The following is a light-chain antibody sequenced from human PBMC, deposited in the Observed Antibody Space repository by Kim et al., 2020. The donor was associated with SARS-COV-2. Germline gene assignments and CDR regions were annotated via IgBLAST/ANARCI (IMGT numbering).Light chain of an antibody. CDR1: QDISNY. J-gene: IGKJ4*01. Sequence: DIQMTQSPSSLSASVGDRVTITCQASQDISNYLNWYQQKPGKAPKLLIYDASNLETGVPSRFSGSGSGTDLTFTISSLQPEDIATYYCQQYDNLPITFGGGTKVEI. CDR3: QQYDNLPIT. CDR2: DAS. V-gene: IGKV1-33*01.